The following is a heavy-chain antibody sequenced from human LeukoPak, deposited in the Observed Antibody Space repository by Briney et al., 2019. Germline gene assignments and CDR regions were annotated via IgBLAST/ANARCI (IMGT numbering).Heavy chain of an antibody. CDR2: ISAYNGNT. J-gene: IGHJ4*02. D-gene: IGHD2-15*01. CDR3: ARVFESAYCSGGSCFDY. V-gene: IGHV1-18*01. CDR1: GYTFTSYG. Sequence: ASVKVSCKASGYTFTSYGISWVRQASGQGLEWMGWISAYNGNTNYAQKLQGRVTMTTDTSTSTAYMELRSLRSDGTAVYYCARVFESAYCSGGSCFDYWGQGTLVTVSS.